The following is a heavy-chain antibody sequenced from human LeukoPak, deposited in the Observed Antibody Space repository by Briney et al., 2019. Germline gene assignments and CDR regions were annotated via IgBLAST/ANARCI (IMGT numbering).Heavy chain of an antibody. CDR1: GFTFSSYS. J-gene: IGHJ4*02. D-gene: IGHD3-10*01. V-gene: IGHV3-21*01. Sequence: GGSLRLSCAASGFTFSSYSMNWVRQAPGKGLEWVSSINSSSSYIYYADPLKGRFTISRDNAKNSLYLQMNSLRAEDTAVYYCARGSGLWFGELLEENDYWGQGTLVTVSS. CDR3: ARGSGLWFGELLEENDY. CDR2: INSSSSYI.